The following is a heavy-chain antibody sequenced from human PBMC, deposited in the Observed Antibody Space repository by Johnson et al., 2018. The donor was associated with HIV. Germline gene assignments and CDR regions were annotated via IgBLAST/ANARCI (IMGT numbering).Heavy chain of an antibody. CDR2: INWNGGST. CDR3: ARPDGAVASDLNAFDI. D-gene: IGHD6-19*01. CDR1: GFTFDDYG. V-gene: IGHV3-20*04. Sequence: VQLVESGGGVVRPGGSLRLSCAASGFTFDDYGMSWVRQAPGKGLEWVSGINWNGGSTGYADSVKGLFTISRDNAKNSLYLQMNSLRAEDTALYYCARPDGAVASDLNAFDIWGQVTMVTVSS. J-gene: IGHJ3*02.